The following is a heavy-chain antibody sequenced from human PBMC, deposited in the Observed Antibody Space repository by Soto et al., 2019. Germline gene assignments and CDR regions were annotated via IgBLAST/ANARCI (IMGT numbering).Heavy chain of an antibody. V-gene: IGHV3-23*01. J-gene: IGHJ4*02. CDR3: AKDGVYYYDSSGYYDY. CDR2: ISGSGGST. CDR1: GFTFSSYA. D-gene: IGHD3-22*01. Sequence: GESLKISCAASGFTFSSYAMSWVRQAPGKGLEWVSAISGSGGSTYYADSVKGRFTISRDNSKNTLYLQMNSLRAEDTAVYYCAKDGVYYYDSSGYYDYWGQGTLVTVSS.